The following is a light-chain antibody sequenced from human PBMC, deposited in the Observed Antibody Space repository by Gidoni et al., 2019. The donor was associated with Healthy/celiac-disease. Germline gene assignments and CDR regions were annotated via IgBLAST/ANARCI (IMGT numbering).Light chain of an antibody. J-gene: IGKJ5*01. CDR1: QSVSSN. CDR2: GAS. V-gene: IGKV3-15*01. CDR3: QQYNNWPPIT. Sequence: ELVMTQSPATLSVSPGERATLSCRASQSVSSNLAWYQQKPGQAPRLLIYGASTRATGIPARLSGSGSGTEFTLTISSLQSEDFAVYYGQQYNNWPPITFGQGTRLEIK.